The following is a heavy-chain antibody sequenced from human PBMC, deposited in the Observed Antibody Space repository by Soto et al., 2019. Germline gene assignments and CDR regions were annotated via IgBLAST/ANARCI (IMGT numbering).Heavy chain of an antibody. J-gene: IGHJ6*02. Sequence: SLRLSCEVSGFTFSMYSMSWVRQTPGKGLEWVAKIPQDGVDGHYADSVQGRFTISRDNGKNSLYLQMNNLRAEDTAVYYCARDHLILPAHDFFYGSDVWGRGATVTVSS. CDR2: IPQDGVDG. CDR1: GFTFSMYS. CDR3: ARDHLILPAHDFFYGSDV. D-gene: IGHD2-21*02. V-gene: IGHV3-7*03.